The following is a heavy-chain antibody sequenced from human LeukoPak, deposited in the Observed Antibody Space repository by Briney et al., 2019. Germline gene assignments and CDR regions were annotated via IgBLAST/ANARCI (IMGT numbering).Heavy chain of an antibody. CDR1: GFTFSSYE. J-gene: IGHJ4*02. CDR2: ISTRGTTI. Sequence: GGSLRLSCAASGFTFSSYEMNWVRQAPGKGLEWVSYISTRGTTIYYADSVKGRFTISRDNAKNSLYLQMNSLRADDTAVYYCAREGRGDYSSFFDYWGQGTLVTVSS. CDR3: AREGRGDYSSFFDY. D-gene: IGHD4-11*01. V-gene: IGHV3-48*03.